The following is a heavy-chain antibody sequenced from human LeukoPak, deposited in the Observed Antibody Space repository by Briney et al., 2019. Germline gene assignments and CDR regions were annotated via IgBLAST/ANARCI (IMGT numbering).Heavy chain of an antibody. V-gene: IGHV3-11*06. CDR1: GFTFSDYY. CDR2: ISSSSSYI. Sequence: SGGSLRLSCAASGFTFSDYYMSWIRQAPGKGLEWVSSISSSSSYIYYADSVKGRFTISRDNAKNSLYLQMNSLRAEDTAVYYCARGDLRWLQVEDYWGQGTLVTVSS. J-gene: IGHJ4*02. D-gene: IGHD5-24*01. CDR3: ARGDLRWLQVEDY.